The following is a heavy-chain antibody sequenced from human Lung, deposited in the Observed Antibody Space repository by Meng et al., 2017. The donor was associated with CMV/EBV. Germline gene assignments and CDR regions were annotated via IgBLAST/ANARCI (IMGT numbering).Heavy chain of an antibody. V-gene: IGHV3-48*04. CDR3: ANDAFDI. Sequence: EXLKISCAASGFTFSSDSMNWVRQAPGKGLEWVSYISTSSSTKYYADSVKGRFTISRDNAKNSLYLQMTSLRAEDTAVYYCANDAFDIWGQGTMRTFSS. J-gene: IGHJ3*02. CDR2: ISTSSSTK. CDR1: GFTFSSDS.